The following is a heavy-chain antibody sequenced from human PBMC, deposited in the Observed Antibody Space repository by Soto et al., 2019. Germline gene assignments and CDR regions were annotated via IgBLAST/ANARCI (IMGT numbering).Heavy chain of an antibody. CDR3: ASSGQYQRLWGGSQANNAFDI. V-gene: IGHV4-34*01. CDR2: INHSGST. Sequence: QVQLQQWGAGLLKPSETLSLTCAVYGGSFSGYYWSWIRQPPGKGLEWIGEINHSGSTNYNPSLKSRVTISVDTSKNQFSLKLSSVTAADTAVYYCASSGQYQRLWGGSQANNAFDIWGQGTMVTVSS. J-gene: IGHJ3*02. D-gene: IGHD2-2*01. CDR1: GGSFSGYY.